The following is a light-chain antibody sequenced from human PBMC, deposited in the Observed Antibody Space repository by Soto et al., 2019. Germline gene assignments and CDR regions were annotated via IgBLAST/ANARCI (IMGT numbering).Light chain of an antibody. V-gene: IGLV1-47*01. CDR2: RSD. Sequence: VLTQPPSASGTPGQRVTISCSGSNSNIGSNPVYWYQQVPGTAPRLLIYRSDQRPSGVPDRFSGSRSGTSASLAISGLRSDDEADYYCAAWDDSLSNALFGGGTKLTVL. CDR3: AAWDDSLSNAL. J-gene: IGLJ2*01. CDR1: NSNIGSNP.